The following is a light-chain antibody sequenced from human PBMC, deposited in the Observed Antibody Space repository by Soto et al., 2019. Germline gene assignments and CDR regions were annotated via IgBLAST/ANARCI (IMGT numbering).Light chain of an antibody. J-gene: IGLJ2*01. CDR3: ISYTHSTSLSVL. Sequence: QSALTQPASVSGSPGQSITISCTGTSSDVGGYNYVSWYQQHPGKAPKLIIYEVSNRPSGVSNRFSGSKSGNTASLTISGLQAEDEADYYCISYTHSTSLSVLFGGGTKLTVL. CDR2: EVS. V-gene: IGLV2-14*01. CDR1: SSDVGGYNY.